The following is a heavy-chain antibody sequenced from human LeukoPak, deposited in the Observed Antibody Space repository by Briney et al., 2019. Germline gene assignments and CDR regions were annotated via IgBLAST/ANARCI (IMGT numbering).Heavy chain of an antibody. J-gene: IGHJ6*03. V-gene: IGHV4-39*07. CDR2: IYYSGST. Sequence: SETLSLTCTVSGGSISSSSYYWGWIRQPPGKGLEWIGSIYYSGSTYYNPSLKSRVTISVDTSKNQFSLKLSSVTAADTAVYYCARGRPYYGSAMSYYYYYYMDVWGKGTTVTVSS. CDR1: GGSISSSSYY. CDR3: ARGRPYYGSAMSYYYYYYMDV. D-gene: IGHD3-10*01.